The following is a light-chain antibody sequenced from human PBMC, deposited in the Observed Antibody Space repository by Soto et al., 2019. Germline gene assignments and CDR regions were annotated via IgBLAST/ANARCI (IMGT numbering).Light chain of an antibody. CDR3: QHSYNTPPT. V-gene: IGKV1-39*01. CDR1: QSVTSS. J-gene: IGKJ2*01. CDR2: AAS. Sequence: DIQMTQSPSSLSASVGDRVTITCRASQSVTSSLAWYQQKPGKAPRLLIYAASSLQSGVPSRFSGSGSGTDFTLTISSLQPEDFAIYYCQHSYNTPPTFGQGTKLEIK.